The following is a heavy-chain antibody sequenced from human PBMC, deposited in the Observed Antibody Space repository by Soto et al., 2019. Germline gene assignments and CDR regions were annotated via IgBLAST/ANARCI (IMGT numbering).Heavy chain of an antibody. CDR3: AHTGYYDLLTFDY. CDR2: IYWDDDK. J-gene: IGHJ4*02. D-gene: IGHD3-9*01. V-gene: IGHV2-5*02. CDR1: GFSLSSRKMG. Sequence: SGPTLVNPTQTLTLTCNFSGFSLSSRKMGVGWIRQPPGKALEWLALIYWDDDKRYRPSLKNRPTIPKATSKNQALLTMTNLDPVDTATDYWAHTGYYDLLTFDYWGQGTLVTVS.